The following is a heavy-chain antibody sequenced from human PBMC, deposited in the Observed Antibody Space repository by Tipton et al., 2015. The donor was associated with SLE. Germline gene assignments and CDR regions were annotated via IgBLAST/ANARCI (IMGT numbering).Heavy chain of an antibody. Sequence: TLSLTCTVSGASITSHYWSWIRQPPGKGLECIGYIYYSGSGNYNPSLKSRVTISVDRSGNHFSLKLTSVTAADTAVYYCARGVPFGAHAGLSRYYMDVWGKGTTVTVSS. J-gene: IGHJ6*03. CDR3: ARGVPFGAHAGLSRYYMDV. V-gene: IGHV4-59*11. CDR1: GASITSHY. CDR2: IYYSGSG. D-gene: IGHD3-10*01.